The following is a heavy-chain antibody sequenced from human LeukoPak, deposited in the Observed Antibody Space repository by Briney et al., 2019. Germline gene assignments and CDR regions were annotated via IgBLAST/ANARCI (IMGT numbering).Heavy chain of an antibody. CDR3: TTLSAAAIDY. J-gene: IGHJ4*02. CDR1: GFTFGNNW. Sequence: GGSLRLSCEGPGFTFGNNWLTWVGRAPGKGLEWVANINKDGSDKNYLDSVKGRFTISRDNAKNSQYLQMDSLRVEDTAVYYCTTLSAAAIDYWGQGTLVTVSS. CDR2: INKDGSDK. V-gene: IGHV3-7*01. D-gene: IGHD6-13*01.